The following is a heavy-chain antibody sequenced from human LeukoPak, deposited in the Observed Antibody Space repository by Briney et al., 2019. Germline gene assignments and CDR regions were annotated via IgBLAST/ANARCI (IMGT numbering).Heavy chain of an antibody. Sequence: PSETLSLTCTVSGYSISSGYFWGWIRQPPGKGLEWIGTIYHSGSTYYNASLESRVTISVDTSKNQFPLKLSSVTAADTAVYYCARAYSSSWYFNWFDPWGQGTLVTVSS. J-gene: IGHJ5*02. D-gene: IGHD6-13*01. CDR2: IYHSGST. CDR1: GYSISSGYF. CDR3: ARAYSSSWYFNWFDP. V-gene: IGHV4-38-2*02.